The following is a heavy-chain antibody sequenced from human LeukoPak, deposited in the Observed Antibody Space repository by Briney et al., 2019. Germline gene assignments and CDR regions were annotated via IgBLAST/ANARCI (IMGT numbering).Heavy chain of an antibody. Sequence: GGSLRLSCSVFGFTFSNYAMHGVRQAPGKGLEWVSTISGGGDNTYYTDSVRGRFTISRDNSKNTLYLQMTSLRAEDTAVYYCAKTTSDYGDFRTYWGLGTLVTVSS. CDR1: GFTFSNYA. CDR3: AKTTSDYGDFRTY. J-gene: IGHJ4*02. CDR2: ISGGGDNT. D-gene: IGHD4-17*01. V-gene: IGHV3-23*01.